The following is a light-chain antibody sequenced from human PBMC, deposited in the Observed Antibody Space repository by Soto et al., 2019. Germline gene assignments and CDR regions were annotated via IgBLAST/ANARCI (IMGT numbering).Light chain of an antibody. Sequence: SYELTQPPSVSVAPGKTAKITCGGNNIGSKSVQWYEQKPGQAPVLVIYYDSARPSGIPERFAGSNSGNTASLSIGRVEAGDEADYYCQVWDSSSDHVVFGGGAKLTVL. CDR1: NIGSKS. V-gene: IGLV3-21*04. J-gene: IGLJ2*01. CDR2: YDS. CDR3: QVWDSSSDHVV.